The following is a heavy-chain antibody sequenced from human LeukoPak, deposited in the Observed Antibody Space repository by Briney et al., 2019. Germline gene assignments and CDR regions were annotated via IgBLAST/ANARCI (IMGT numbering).Heavy chain of an antibody. CDR2: MRRDGNEI. CDR3: AKGAMEQGGFFDY. Sequence: GGSLRLSCSASGFTFSTYWMSWARQAPGKGLEWAANMRRDGNEIYYLDSVRGRFTISRNNSKNTLYLQMNSLRAEDTAVYFCAKGAMEQGGFFDYWGQGTLVTVSS. J-gene: IGHJ4*02. D-gene: IGHD5-18*01. CDR1: GFTFSTYW. V-gene: IGHV3-7*01.